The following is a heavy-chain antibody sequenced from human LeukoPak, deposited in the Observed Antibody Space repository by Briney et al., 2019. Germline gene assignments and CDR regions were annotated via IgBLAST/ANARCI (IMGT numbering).Heavy chain of an antibody. J-gene: IGHJ3*02. CDR2: IKPRFSGT. CDR1: GITIAGYD. V-gene: IGHV1-2*02. D-gene: IGHD3-16*01. CDR3: ARQFGPTDAFDI. Sequence: ASVCDSRKASGITIAGYDVHWVRQAPGQGLEWMGRIKPRFSGTNHAEKFQGRVTMTRDTSMTTAYMELSSLTSDDTAVYYCARQFGPTDAFDIWGQGTMVTVSS.